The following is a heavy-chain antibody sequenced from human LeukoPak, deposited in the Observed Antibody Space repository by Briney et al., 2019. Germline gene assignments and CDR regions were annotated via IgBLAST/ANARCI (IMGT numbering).Heavy chain of an antibody. CDR3: ARQLDCSSTSCSVGLDY. J-gene: IGHJ4*02. CDR1: GYSFTYW. D-gene: IGHD2-2*01. Sequence: NRGESLKISCKGSGYSFTYWIGWVRQMPGKGLEWMGIIYSGDSHTKYSPSFQGRVTISADKSISTAYLQWSSLKASDTAMYYCARQLDCSSTSCSVGLDYWGQGTLVTVSS. V-gene: IGHV5-51*01. CDR2: IYSGDSHT.